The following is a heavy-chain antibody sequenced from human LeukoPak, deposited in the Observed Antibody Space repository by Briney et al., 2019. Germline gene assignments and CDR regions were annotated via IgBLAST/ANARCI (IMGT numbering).Heavy chain of an antibody. J-gene: IGHJ4*02. Sequence: SETLSLTCAVYGGSFSGYYWSWIRQPPGKGLEWIGEINHSGSTNYNPSLKSRVTISVDTSKNQFSLKLSSVTAADTAVYYRASRGSVVVIGFFDYWGQGTLVTVSS. CDR3: ASRGSVVVIGFFDY. CDR1: GGSFSGYY. V-gene: IGHV4-34*01. D-gene: IGHD3-22*01. CDR2: INHSGST.